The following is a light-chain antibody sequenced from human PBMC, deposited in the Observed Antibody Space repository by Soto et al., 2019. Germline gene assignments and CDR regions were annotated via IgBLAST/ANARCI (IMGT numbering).Light chain of an antibody. CDR1: QNIATS. V-gene: IGKV1-5*03. J-gene: IGKJ2*01. CDR2: RAS. CDR3: QQYYAYSPFT. Sequence: DIQMTQSPSTLSASVGDRVNITCRASQNIATSLAWYQQNPGKAPRLLIYRASSLETGVPSRFSGSASGTEFTLTISSLQPDDFATYYCQQYYAYSPFTFGQGTKLVI.